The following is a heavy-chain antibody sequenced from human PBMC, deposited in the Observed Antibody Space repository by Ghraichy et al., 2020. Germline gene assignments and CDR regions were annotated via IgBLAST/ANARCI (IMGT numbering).Heavy chain of an antibody. CDR2: ISGSGGST. Sequence: GGSLRLSCAASAFTFSSYAMSWVRQAPGKGLEWVSAISGSGGSTYYADSVKGRFTISRDNSKNTLYLQMNSLRAEDTAVYYCAKESWIRDYYYGMDVWGQGTTVTVSS. CDR1: AFTFSSYA. J-gene: IGHJ6*02. D-gene: IGHD5-18*01. CDR3: AKESWIRDYYYGMDV. V-gene: IGHV3-23*01.